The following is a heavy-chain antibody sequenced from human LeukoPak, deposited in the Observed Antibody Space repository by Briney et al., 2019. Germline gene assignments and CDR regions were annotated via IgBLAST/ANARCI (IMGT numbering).Heavy chain of an antibody. CDR3: AKDLDSSGFDY. Sequence: GGSLRLSCAASGFTFSNYGMHWVRQAPGKGLEWVAVISFDGSNKYYADSVKGRFTISRDNSKNTLYLQMNSLRAEDTAVYYCAKDLDSSGFDYWGQGTLVTVSS. CDR2: ISFDGSNK. J-gene: IGHJ4*02. D-gene: IGHD3-22*01. V-gene: IGHV3-30*18. CDR1: GFTFSNYG.